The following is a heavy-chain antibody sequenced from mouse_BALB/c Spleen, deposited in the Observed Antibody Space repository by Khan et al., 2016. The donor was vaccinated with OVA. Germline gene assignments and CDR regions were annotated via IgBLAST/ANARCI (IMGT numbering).Heavy chain of an antibody. Sequence: EVQLQESGPGLVKPSQSLSLTCTVTGYSITSDYAWNWIRQFPGNKLEWMGYISYSGSANYNPSLKSRISITRDTSENQFFLQLNSVTTEDSATYYCARRYYDRPLYVHGWGAGTTGTLSS. CDR3: ARRYYDRPLYVHG. D-gene: IGHD1-1*01. J-gene: IGHJ1*01. CDR1: GYSITSDYA. CDR2: ISYSGSA. V-gene: IGHV3-2*02.